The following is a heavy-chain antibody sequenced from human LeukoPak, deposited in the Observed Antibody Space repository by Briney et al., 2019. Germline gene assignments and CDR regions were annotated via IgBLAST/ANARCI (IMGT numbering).Heavy chain of an antibody. CDR3: AREGGWNYGSVNWFDP. Sequence: ASVKVSCKASGYTFTSYGINWVRQATGQGLEWMGWMNPNSGNTGYAQKFQGRVTMTRNTSINTAYMELSSLRSEDTAVYYCAREGGWNYGSVNWFDPWGQGTLVTVSS. D-gene: IGHD1-7*01. J-gene: IGHJ5*02. CDR2: MNPNSGNT. V-gene: IGHV1-8*02. CDR1: GYTFTSYG.